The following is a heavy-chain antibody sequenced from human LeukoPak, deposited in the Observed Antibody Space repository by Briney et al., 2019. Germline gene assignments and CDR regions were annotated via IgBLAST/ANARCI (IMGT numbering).Heavy chain of an antibody. CDR3: ARDRDYSNTERGFDY. D-gene: IGHD4-11*01. CDR2: INPNSGET. J-gene: IGHJ4*02. V-gene: IGHV1-2*02. Sequence: ASVTVSFKTSGYTFTDYYIHWVRQAPGQGLEWMGWINPNSGETNSAQKFQGRVTMTGDMSISTAYMELNRVTSDDTAVYYCARDRDYSNTERGFDYWGQGTLVTVSS. CDR1: GYTFTDYY.